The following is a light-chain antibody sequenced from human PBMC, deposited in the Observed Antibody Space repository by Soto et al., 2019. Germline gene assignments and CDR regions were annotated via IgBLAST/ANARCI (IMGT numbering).Light chain of an antibody. CDR2: TAS. V-gene: IGKV1-9*01. Sequence: DFQLTQSPSFLSASLGDRFTITCLASQGISSYLAWYQQKPGKAPNLLIHTASTLQSGVPSRFSGSGSGTEFTLTISSLQPEDFATYYCQQRNSYPITFGQGTRLEIK. CDR1: QGISSY. CDR3: QQRNSYPIT. J-gene: IGKJ5*01.